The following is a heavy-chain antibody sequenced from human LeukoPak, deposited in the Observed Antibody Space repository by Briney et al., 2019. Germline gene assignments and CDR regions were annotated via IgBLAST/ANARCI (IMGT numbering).Heavy chain of an antibody. CDR2: IIPILGIA. D-gene: IGHD6-13*01. V-gene: IGHV1-69*04. CDR3: ARAEKDSSSWYLLDY. CDR1: GGTFSSYA. J-gene: IGHJ4*02. Sequence: SVKVSCKASGGTFSSYAISWVRQAPGQGLEWMGRIIPILGIANYAQKFRGRVTITADKSTSTAYMELSSLRSEDTAVYYCARAEKDSSSWYLLDYWGQGTLVTVSS.